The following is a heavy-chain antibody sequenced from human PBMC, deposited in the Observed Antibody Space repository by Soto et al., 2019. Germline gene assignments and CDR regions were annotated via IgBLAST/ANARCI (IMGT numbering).Heavy chain of an antibody. Sequence: QVQLVQSGAEVKKPGSSVKVSCKASGGTFNNYAISWVRRAPGQGLEWMGGIIPIIGTADYAHKFQGRLAISADESTGTTCMELSSLRAEDTALYYCARGGVDVVATSAFDYWGQGTLVTVSS. CDR3: ARGGVDVVATSAFDY. J-gene: IGHJ4*02. CDR1: GGTFNNYA. D-gene: IGHD5-12*01. V-gene: IGHV1-69*01. CDR2: IIPIIGTA.